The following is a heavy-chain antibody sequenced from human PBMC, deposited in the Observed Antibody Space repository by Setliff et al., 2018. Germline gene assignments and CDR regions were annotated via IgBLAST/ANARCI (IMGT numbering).Heavy chain of an antibody. V-gene: IGHV4-4*08. J-gene: IGHJ4*02. CDR1: GASISSYF. D-gene: IGHD2-15*01. CDR3: ARGVSGVSWTPRY. Sequence: PSETLSLTCSVSGASISSYFWTWIRQPPGKGLEWIGNIHTSESTKYNPSLKSRVTISVDMSKNQFSLQLTSLTAADTAVYYCARGVSGVSWTPRYWGRGTLVTVSS. CDR2: IHTSEST.